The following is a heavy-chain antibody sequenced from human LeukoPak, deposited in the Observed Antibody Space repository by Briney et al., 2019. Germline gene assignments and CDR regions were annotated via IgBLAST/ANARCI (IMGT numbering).Heavy chain of an antibody. CDR2: IWYDGSNK. V-gene: IGHV3-33*01. J-gene: IGHJ5*02. CDR1: GFTFSSYG. CDR3: ARDYFHPYSASYSGWFDP. Sequence: GRSLRLSCAASGFTFSSYGMHWVRQAPGKGLEWVAVIWYDGSNKYYADSVKGRFTISRDNSKNTLYLQMNSLRAEDTAVYYCARDYFHPYSASYSGWFDPWGQGTLVTVSS. D-gene: IGHD1-26*01.